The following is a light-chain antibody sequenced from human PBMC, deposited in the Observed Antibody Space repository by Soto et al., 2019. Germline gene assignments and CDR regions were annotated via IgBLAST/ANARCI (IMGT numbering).Light chain of an antibody. CDR2: DAS. V-gene: IGKV1-33*01. CDR3: QQYDNLPPQLT. CDR1: QDISNY. Sequence: DIQMTQSPSSLSASVGDRVTITCQASQDISNYLNWYQQKPGKAPKLLIYDASNLETGVPSRFSGSGSGTDFTFTISSLQPDDIATYYCQQYDNLPPQLTFGGGTKVEIK. J-gene: IGKJ4*01.